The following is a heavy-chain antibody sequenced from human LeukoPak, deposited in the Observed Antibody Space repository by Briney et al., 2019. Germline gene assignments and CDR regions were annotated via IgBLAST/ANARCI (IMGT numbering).Heavy chain of an antibody. CDR2: INPSGGST. J-gene: IGHJ4*02. Sequence: ASVKVSCKASGYTFTSYYMHWVRQAPGQGLEWMGIINPSGGSTSYAQKFQGRVTMTRDTSTSTVYMELSSLRSEDTAVYYCARGDIVLMVYANEGPYYFDYWGQGTLVTVSS. CDR1: GYTFTSYY. D-gene: IGHD2-8*01. V-gene: IGHV1-46*01. CDR3: ARGDIVLMVYANEGPYYFDY.